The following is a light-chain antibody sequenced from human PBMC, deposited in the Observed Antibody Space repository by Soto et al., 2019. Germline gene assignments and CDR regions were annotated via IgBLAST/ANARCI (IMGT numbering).Light chain of an antibody. CDR3: QQYDSSPKT. CDR1: QSVNHW. J-gene: IGKJ1*01. V-gene: IGKV1-5*01. CDR2: DAS. Sequence: DIQMTQYPSTLSASVGERVTISCRASQSVNHWLAWYQRKPGKAPKLLIHDASTLERGIPSRFSGSGSGTEFTLTISRLEPEDFAVYYCQQYDSSPKTFGQGTKVDIK.